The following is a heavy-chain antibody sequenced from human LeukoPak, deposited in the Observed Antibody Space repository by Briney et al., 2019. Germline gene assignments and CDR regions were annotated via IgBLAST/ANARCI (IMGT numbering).Heavy chain of an antibody. Sequence: ASVKVSCKASGYTFTAYSIHWVRQAPGQGLEWMGWINANNGGTEYAQKFQGRVTMTRDTSISTAYLDLSRLRSDDTAVYYCARDAFRNGENAKFDNWGQGTLVTVSS. D-gene: IGHD2-8*01. CDR1: GYTFTAYS. CDR3: ARDAFRNGENAKFDN. V-gene: IGHV1-2*02. CDR2: INANNGGT. J-gene: IGHJ4*02.